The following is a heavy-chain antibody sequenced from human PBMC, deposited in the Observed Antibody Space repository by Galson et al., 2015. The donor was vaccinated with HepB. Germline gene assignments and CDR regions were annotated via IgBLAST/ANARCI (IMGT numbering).Heavy chain of an antibody. D-gene: IGHD1-26*01. CDR3: ARSWEYGMDV. CDR2: IWYDGNNK. J-gene: IGHJ6*02. Sequence: SLRLSCATSGFTFSRYGMHWVRQAPGKGLEWVALIWYDGNNKDYADSVKGRFTISRDNSKNTLYLQVNSLRAGDTAVYYCARSWEYGMDVWGQGTTVTVSS. CDR1: GFTFSRYG. V-gene: IGHV3-33*01.